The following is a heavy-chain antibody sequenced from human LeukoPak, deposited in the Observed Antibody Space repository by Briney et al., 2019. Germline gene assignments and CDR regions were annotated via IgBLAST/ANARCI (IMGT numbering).Heavy chain of an antibody. CDR3: TRDRGAYNLYDY. J-gene: IGHJ4*02. CDR1: GFTFGDYA. D-gene: IGHD1-1*01. Sequence: GGSLRLSCTVSGFTFGDYAMSWIRQAPGKGLEWVGFIRSKAYGETADYAASVKGRFTISRDDSKAITYLQMNSLKTEDTAVYHCTRDRGAYNLYDYWGQGTLVTVSS. V-gene: IGHV3-49*03. CDR2: IRSKAYGETA.